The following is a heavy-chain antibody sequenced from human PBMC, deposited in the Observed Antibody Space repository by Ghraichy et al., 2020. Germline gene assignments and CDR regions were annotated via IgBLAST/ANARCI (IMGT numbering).Heavy chain of an antibody. CDR3: ARVFLDGYFDAGPFDY. CDR1: GGSISSVGYS. CDR2: YYSGST. J-gene: IGHJ4*02. D-gene: IGHD3-9*01. V-gene: IGHV4-30-4*07. Sequence: SETLSLTCAVSGGSISSVGYSWSWIRQPQGKGLEWIAYYSGSTYYNPPLQSRVTIFVDTSKNRFSLVLRSVTAADAAVYFCARVFLDGYFDAGPFDYWGQGILVTVSS.